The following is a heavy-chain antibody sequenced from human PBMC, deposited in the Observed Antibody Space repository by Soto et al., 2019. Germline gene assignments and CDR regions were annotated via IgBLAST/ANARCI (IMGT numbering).Heavy chain of an antibody. D-gene: IGHD6-6*01. V-gene: IGHV3-30*18. J-gene: IGHJ4*02. CDR1: GFTFSSYG. CDR2: ISYDGSNK. CDR3: AKDDGYSSSFLDY. Sequence: QVQLVESGGGVVQPGRSLRLSCAASGFTFSSYGMHWVRQAPGKGLEWVAVISYDGSNKYYADSVKGRFTISRDNSKNTLYLQRNSLRAEDTAVYYCAKDDGYSSSFLDYWGQGTLVTVSS.